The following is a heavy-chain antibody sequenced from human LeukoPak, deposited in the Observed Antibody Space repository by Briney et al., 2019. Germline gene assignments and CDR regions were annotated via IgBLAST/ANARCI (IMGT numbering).Heavy chain of an antibody. V-gene: IGHV1-18*01. CDR2: IGAYNGNT. J-gene: IGHJ4*02. Sequence: ASVKVSCKASGYTSTSYGISWVRQAPGQGLEWMGWIGAYNGNTNYAQKLQGRVTMTTDTSTSTAYMELRSLRSDDTAVYYCARAVQYGFLEQVLGDYWGQGTLVTVSS. CDR1: GYTSTSYG. CDR3: ARAVQYGFLEQVLGDY. D-gene: IGHD3-3*01.